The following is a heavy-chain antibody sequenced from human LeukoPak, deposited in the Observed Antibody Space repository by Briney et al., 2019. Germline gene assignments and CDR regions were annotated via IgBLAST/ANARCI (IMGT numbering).Heavy chain of an antibody. V-gene: IGHV5-51*01. Sequence: GESLKISCKGSGYSFTNYWIGWVRQMPGKGPEWMGIIYPGDSDTRYSPSFQGQVTISADKSISTAYLQRRSLKASDTAMYYCASGAYCGGDCYSGAFDIWGQGTMVTVSS. CDR2: IYPGDSDT. J-gene: IGHJ3*02. CDR3: ASGAYCGGDCYSGAFDI. D-gene: IGHD2-21*02. CDR1: GYSFTNYW.